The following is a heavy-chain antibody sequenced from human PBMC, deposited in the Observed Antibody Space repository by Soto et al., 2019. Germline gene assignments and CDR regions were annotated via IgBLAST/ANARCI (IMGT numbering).Heavy chain of an antibody. V-gene: IGHV4-30-2*01. D-gene: IGHD6-13*01. CDR2: TYHSGNP. J-gene: IGHJ4*02. CDR3: ARGERQQQRDY. CDR1: GGTISTGGYS. Sequence: SETLSLTCGVSGGTISTGGYSWAWIRQPPGKALEWIGHTYHSGNPYYNPSLKSRVIISVDRSKNQFSLKVSSVTAADTAVYYCARGERQQQRDYWGQGTLVTVSS.